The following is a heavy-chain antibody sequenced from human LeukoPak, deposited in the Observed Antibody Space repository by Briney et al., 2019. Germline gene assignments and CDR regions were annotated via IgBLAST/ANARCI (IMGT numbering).Heavy chain of an antibody. CDR1: GFRRYG. Sequence: GMSLRLSCALSGFRRYGMHWVRQGPGQGLEWVAAIQYDGSKKYYAYPVTGRCIIFIDDDNNTVDLQMNIRRADDTAVYYGARDPAMVTSYFDYWGQGKLVTVSS. CDR3: ARDPAMVTSYFDY. CDR2: IQYDGSKK. V-gene: IGHV3-33*05. D-gene: IGHD4/OR15-4a*01. J-gene: IGHJ4*02.